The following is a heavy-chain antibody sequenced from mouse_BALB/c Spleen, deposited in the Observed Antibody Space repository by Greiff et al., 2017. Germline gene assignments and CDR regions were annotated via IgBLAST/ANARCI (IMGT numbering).Heavy chain of an antibody. CDR3: ERYLYYYGSSYRDY. CDR2: IRRGSSTI. J-gene: IGHJ2*01. D-gene: IGHD1-1*01. Sequence: EVQGVESGGGLVQPGGSRKLSCAASGFTFSSFGMHWVRQAPEKGLEWVAYIRRGSSTIYYADTVKGRFTISRDNPKNTLSVQLTSLMSEDTAMYYCERYLYYYGSSYRDYWGQGTTLTVSS. CDR1: GFTFSSFG. V-gene: IGHV5-17*02.